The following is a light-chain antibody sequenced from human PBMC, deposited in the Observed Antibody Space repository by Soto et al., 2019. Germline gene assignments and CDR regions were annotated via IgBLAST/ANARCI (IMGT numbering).Light chain of an antibody. Sequence: EIVMTQSPATLSVSPGERATLSCRASQSVATNLAWYQQKPGQSPRLLIYGASTRAPGIPAGFSGDGSGTEFTLTISSLQSEDFAVYFCQQYNKWPYTFGQGTKLEIK. CDR3: QQYNKWPYT. CDR1: QSVATN. CDR2: GAS. J-gene: IGKJ2*01. V-gene: IGKV3-15*01.